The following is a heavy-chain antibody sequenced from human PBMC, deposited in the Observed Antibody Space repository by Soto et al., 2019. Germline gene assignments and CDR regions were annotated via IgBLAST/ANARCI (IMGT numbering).Heavy chain of an antibody. D-gene: IGHD6-13*01. V-gene: IGHV3-23*01. J-gene: IGHJ3*02. CDR2: LSGSGGTT. CDR3: ARDHIAAAGTVAFDI. Sequence: PGGSLRLSCAASGFTFSSYAMSWVRQTPGKGLEWVSTLSGSGGTTYYADSVKGQFTISRDNSKNTLYLQMNSLRAEDTAVYYCARDHIAAAGTVAFDIWGQGTMVTVSS. CDR1: GFTFSSYA.